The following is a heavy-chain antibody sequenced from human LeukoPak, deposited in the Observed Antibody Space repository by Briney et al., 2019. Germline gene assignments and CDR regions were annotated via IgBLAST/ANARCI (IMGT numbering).Heavy chain of an antibody. Sequence: SEALSLTCTVSGGSISSYYWSWIRQPPGKGLEWIGYIYYSGSTNYNPSLKSRVTISVDTSKNQFSLKLSSVTAADTAVYYCARVSADGMDVWGQGTTVTVSS. CDR2: IYYSGST. CDR3: ARVSADGMDV. V-gene: IGHV4-59*01. CDR1: GGSISSYY. J-gene: IGHJ6*02.